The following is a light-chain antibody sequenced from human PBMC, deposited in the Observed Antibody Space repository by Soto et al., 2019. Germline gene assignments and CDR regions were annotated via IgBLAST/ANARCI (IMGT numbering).Light chain of an antibody. CDR3: SSYIDLNSWV. CDR1: SSDVGANNL. V-gene: IGLV2-14*01. CDR2: AVN. Sequence: QSVLTQPASVSGSPGQSITISCTGSSSDVGANNLVSWYQQHPGKAPKVLVYAVNSRPSGISDRFSGSKSGNTASLTISGLQPEDEADYYCSSYIDLNSWVFGGGTKVTVL. J-gene: IGLJ3*02.